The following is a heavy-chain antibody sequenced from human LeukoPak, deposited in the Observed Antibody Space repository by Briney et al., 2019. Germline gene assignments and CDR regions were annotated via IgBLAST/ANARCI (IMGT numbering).Heavy chain of an antibody. CDR2: ISGSGGST. Sequence: AGGSLRLSCAASGFTFSSYGMSWVRQAPGKGLEWVSAISGSGGSTYYADSVKGRFTVSRDNSKNTLSLQMYSLRAEDTAIYYCAKANVFGVLDYFDYWGQGTLVTVSS. D-gene: IGHD3-3*01. J-gene: IGHJ4*02. V-gene: IGHV3-23*01. CDR1: GFTFSSYG. CDR3: AKANVFGVLDYFDY.